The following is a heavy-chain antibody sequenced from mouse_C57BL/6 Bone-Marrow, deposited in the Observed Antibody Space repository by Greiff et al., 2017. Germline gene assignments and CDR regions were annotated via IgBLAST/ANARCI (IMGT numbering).Heavy chain of an antibody. Sequence: VQLQQSGAELVRPGSSVKLSCKASGYTFTSYWMDWVKQRPGQGLEWIGNIYPSDSETHYNQKFKDKATLTVDKSSSTAYMQLSSLTSEDSAVYYCARNYYGSSPLYYWGQGTTLTVSS. J-gene: IGHJ2*01. CDR3: ARNYYGSSPLYY. CDR2: IYPSDSET. D-gene: IGHD1-1*01. V-gene: IGHV1-61*01. CDR1: GYTFTSYW.